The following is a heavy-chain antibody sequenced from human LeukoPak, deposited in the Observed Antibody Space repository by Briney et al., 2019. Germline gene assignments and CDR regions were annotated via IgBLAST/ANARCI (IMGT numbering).Heavy chain of an antibody. D-gene: IGHD2-2*01. CDR3: ARRVAVQKTFDY. V-gene: IGHV5-51*01. CDR1: GYSLSSYW. CDR2: IYPGDSET. J-gene: IGHJ4*02. Sequence: GESLKISCKGSGYSLSSYWIGWVRQMPGKGLEWMGIIYPGDSETSYSPSFQGQVTMSADKSISTAYPQWSSLKASDTAMYYCARRVAVQKTFDYWGQGILVTVSS.